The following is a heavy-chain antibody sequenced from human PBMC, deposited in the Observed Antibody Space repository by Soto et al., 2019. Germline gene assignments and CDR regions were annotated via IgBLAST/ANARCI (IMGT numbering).Heavy chain of an antibody. CDR2: IYYSGST. CDR3: AREGGSDYYYGMDV. J-gene: IGHJ6*02. V-gene: IGHV4-39*07. Sequence: PSETLFLTCTVSGGSISSSSFYWGLIRQPPGKGLEWIGCIYYSGSTYYNPSLKSRVTISVDTSKNQFSLKLSSVTAADTAVYYCAREGGSDYYYGMDVWGQGTTVTVSS. CDR1: GGSISSSSFY.